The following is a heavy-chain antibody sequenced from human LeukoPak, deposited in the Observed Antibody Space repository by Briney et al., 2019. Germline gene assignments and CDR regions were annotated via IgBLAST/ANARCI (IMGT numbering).Heavy chain of an antibody. Sequence: VSVKVSCKASGYTFTDSYIHWVRQAPGQGLEWMGWIDPNSGGANFAQKFQGRVTMTRYTSITTAYMELSGLRSDDTAVYYCTSSRAFDYWGQGTLVTVSS. CDR2: IDPNSGGA. CDR3: TSSRAFDY. D-gene: IGHD3-10*01. J-gene: IGHJ4*02. V-gene: IGHV1-2*02. CDR1: GYTFTDSY.